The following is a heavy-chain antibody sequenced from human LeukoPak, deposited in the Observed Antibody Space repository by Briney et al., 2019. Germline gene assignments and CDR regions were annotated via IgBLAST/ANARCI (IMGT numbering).Heavy chain of an antibody. CDR2: ITSKTYGGTT. Sequence: GGSLRLSCTASGFTFGDYAMSWVRQAPGKGLEWVGFITSKTYGGTTQYAPSVKVRFTISRDDSKSTAYLQMNSLKTEDTAVYFCSRVIDDFGDYVGDCWGQGTLVTVSS. J-gene: IGHJ4*02. V-gene: IGHV3-49*04. CDR3: SRVIDDFGDYVGDC. D-gene: IGHD4-17*01. CDR1: GFTFGDYA.